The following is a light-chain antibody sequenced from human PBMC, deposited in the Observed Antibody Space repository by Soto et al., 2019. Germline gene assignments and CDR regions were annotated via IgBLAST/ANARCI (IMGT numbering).Light chain of an antibody. Sequence: ENVLTQSPGTLSLSPGERATLPCRASQSISSSYLAWYQQKPGQTPRLLIYHASSRATGLPDRFSGSGSGTDFTLTISRLEPEDFAVYYCQQYGDSLLTFGGGTKVEIK. CDR2: HAS. J-gene: IGKJ4*01. CDR1: QSISSSY. V-gene: IGKV3-20*01. CDR3: QQYGDSLLT.